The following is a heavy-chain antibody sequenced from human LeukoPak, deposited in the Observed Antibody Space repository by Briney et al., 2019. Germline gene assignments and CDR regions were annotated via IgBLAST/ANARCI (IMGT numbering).Heavy chain of an antibody. CDR2: ISYDVRST. D-gene: IGHD2-2*01. V-gene: IGHV3-30*04. CDR3: VRGGILGYCSSTSCSFDY. J-gene: IGHJ4*02. Sequence: PGGSLRLSCAPSGFTFSSYAMHWVRQAPGKGLEWVAVISYDVRSTYYTDSVKGRFTISRDNSKNTLYLQMNSLRVEDTAVYYCVRGGILGYCSSTSCSFDYWGQGTLVTVSS. CDR1: GFTFSSYA.